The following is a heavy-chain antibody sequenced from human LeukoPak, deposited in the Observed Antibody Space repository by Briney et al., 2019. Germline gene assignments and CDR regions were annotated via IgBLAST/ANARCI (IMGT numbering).Heavy chain of an antibody. CDR1: GFTFSSYA. D-gene: IGHD3-3*01. Sequence: GGSLRLSCAASGFTFSSYAMTWVRQAPGKGLEWVSAISGSGGSTYYAVSVKGRFTISRDNSKNTLYLQMNSLRAEDTAVYFCAKGDDFWSGYTIDYWGQGTLVTVSS. CDR3: AKGDDFWSGYTIDY. CDR2: ISGSGGST. J-gene: IGHJ4*02. V-gene: IGHV3-23*01.